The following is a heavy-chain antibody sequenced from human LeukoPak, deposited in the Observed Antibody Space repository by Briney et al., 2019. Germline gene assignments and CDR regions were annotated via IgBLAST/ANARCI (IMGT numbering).Heavy chain of an antibody. D-gene: IGHD6-19*01. Sequence: SETLSLTCAVSGGSISSNNWWSWVRQPPGKGLEWIGEIYHSGSTNYNPSFKSRVTISVDKSKNHFSLRLTSVTAADTAVYYCARALPWLPIDYWGQGTLVTVSS. CDR3: ARALPWLPIDY. CDR1: GGSISSNNW. V-gene: IGHV4-4*02. J-gene: IGHJ4*02. CDR2: IYHSGST.